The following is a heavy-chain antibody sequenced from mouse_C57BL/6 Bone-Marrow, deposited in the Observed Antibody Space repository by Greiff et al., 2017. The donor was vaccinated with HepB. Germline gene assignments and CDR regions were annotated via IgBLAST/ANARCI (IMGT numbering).Heavy chain of an antibody. CDR2: ISYDGSN. D-gene: IGHD2-5*01. Sequence: EVKLLESGPGLVKPSQSLSLTCSVTGYSITSGYYWNWIRQFPGNKLEWMGYISYDGSNNYNPSLKNRISITRDTSKNQFFLKLNSVTTEDTATYYCASYSNYPAWFAYWGQGTLVTVSA. CDR1: GYSITSGYY. J-gene: IGHJ3*01. V-gene: IGHV3-6*01. CDR3: ASYSNYPAWFAY.